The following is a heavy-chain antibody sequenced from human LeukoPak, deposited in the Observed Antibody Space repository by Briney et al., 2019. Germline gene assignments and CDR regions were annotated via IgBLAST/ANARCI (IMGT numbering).Heavy chain of an antibody. V-gene: IGHV1-69*13. J-gene: IGHJ4*02. CDR2: IIPIFDTT. D-gene: IGHD4-17*01. Sequence: SVKVSCKASGGTFSNYAISWVRQAPGQGLKWMGGIIPIFDTTKYAQKLQGRVTMTADESTSTAYMELSRLRSDDTAVYYCARIPDYGDPLYFDYWGQGTLVTVSS. CDR1: GGTFSNYA. CDR3: ARIPDYGDPLYFDY.